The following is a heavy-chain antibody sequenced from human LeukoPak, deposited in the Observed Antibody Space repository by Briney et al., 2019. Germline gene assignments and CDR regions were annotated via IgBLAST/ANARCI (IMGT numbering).Heavy chain of an antibody. D-gene: IGHD2-15*01. CDR1: GFTFSGYW. Sequence: GGSLRLSCAASGFTFSGYWMTWVRQAPGKGLEWVANTEQDGSGKHYVDSVEGRFTISRDNAENSLYLQMNSLRAEDTAVYYCARADSGGKIFDYWGQGTLVIVSS. J-gene: IGHJ4*02. CDR3: ARADSGGKIFDY. CDR2: TEQDGSGK. V-gene: IGHV3-7*01.